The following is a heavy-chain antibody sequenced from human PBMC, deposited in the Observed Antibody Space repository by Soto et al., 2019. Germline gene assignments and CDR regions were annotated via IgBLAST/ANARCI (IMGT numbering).Heavy chain of an antibody. Sequence: SETLSLTCTVSGGSISSGDYYWSWIRQPPGKGLEWIGYIYYSGSTYYNPSLKSRVTISVDTSKNQFSLKLSSVTAADTAVYYCARDRIKPVGYCSSTSCYQGDDAFDVWGQGTMVTVSS. CDR3: ARDRIKPVGYCSSTSCYQGDDAFDV. D-gene: IGHD2-2*01. CDR2: IYYSGST. V-gene: IGHV4-30-4*01. CDR1: GGSISSGDYY. J-gene: IGHJ3*01.